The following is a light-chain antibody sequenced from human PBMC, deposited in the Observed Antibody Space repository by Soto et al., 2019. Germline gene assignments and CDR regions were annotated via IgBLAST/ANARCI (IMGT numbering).Light chain of an antibody. CDR3: QVWDSSSDPPWV. Sequence: SYELTQPPSVSVAPGKTARITCGGNNIGSKSVHWYQQKPGQAPVLVIYYDSDRPSGIPERFSGSNSGNTATLTISRVEAGDEGDYYCQVWDSSSDPPWVFGGGTKLTVL. CDR2: YDS. V-gene: IGLV3-21*04. J-gene: IGLJ2*01. CDR1: NIGSKS.